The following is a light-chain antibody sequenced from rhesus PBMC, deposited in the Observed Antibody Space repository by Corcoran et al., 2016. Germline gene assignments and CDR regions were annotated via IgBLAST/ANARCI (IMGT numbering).Light chain of an antibody. Sequence: DIQMTQSPSSLSASVGDRVTITCRASENVNNYLHWYQQKPGKAPNLLIYMASTLQSGVPSRFSGSGSGTDFTLPISSLQPEDFATYYCHHRYGIPYSFGQGTKVEIK. CDR3: HHRYGIPYS. CDR1: ENVNNY. V-gene: IGKV1-74*01. J-gene: IGKJ2*01. CDR2: MAS.